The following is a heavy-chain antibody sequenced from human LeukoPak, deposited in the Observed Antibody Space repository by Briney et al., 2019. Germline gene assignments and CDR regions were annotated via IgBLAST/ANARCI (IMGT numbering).Heavy chain of an antibody. D-gene: IGHD3-22*01. CDR1: GGSISSGDYY. V-gene: IGHV4-30-4*01. Sequence: SETLSLTCTVSGGSISSGDYYWSWIRQPPGKGLEWIGYIYYSGSTYYNPSLKSRVTISVDTSKNRFSLKLSSVTAADTAVYYCAGGGYYDSSGPLDYWGQGTLVTVSS. CDR2: IYYSGST. J-gene: IGHJ4*02. CDR3: AGGGYYDSSGPLDY.